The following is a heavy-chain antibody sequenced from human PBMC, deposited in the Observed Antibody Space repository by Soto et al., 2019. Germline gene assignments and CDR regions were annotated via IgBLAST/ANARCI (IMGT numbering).Heavy chain of an antibody. V-gene: IGHV4-31*03. CDR2: IYYSGST. Sequence: PSDTLSLTCTVSGGSISSGGYCLSWIRQHPGKGLEWIGYIYYSGSTYYNPSLKSRVTISVDTSKNQFSLKLSSVTAADTAVYYCARSSTSANYFDYWGQGTLVTVSS. CDR1: GGSISSGGYC. CDR3: ARSSTSANYFDY. D-gene: IGHD2-2*01. J-gene: IGHJ4*02.